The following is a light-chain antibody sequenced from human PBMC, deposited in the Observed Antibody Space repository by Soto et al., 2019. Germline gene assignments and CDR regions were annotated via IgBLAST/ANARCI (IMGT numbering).Light chain of an antibody. CDR1: QSVSSN. CDR2: GVS. CDR3: QQYGTSPLT. J-gene: IGKJ3*01. V-gene: IGKV3-20*01. Sequence: VLTQSPGTLSLSPGERATLSCRASQSVSSNLAWYQQKPGQAPRLLIYGVSTRATDIPARFSGSGSGADFALTIDRLEPEDFALYYCQQYGTSPLTFGPGTKVDIK.